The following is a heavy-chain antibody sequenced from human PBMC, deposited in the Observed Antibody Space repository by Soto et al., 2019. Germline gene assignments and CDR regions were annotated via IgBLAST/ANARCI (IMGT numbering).Heavy chain of an antibody. CDR1: GDSVSSNSAA. V-gene: IGHV6-1*01. J-gene: IGHJ6*02. CDR3: ARYSSNWFQTEGMDV. D-gene: IGHD6-13*01. Sequence: SQTLSLTCAISGDSVSSNSAAWNWIRQSPSRGLEWLGRTYYRSKWYNDYAVSVKSRITINPDTSKKQFSLKLTSVTAADTAVYYCARYSSNWFQTEGMDVWGQGTTVTVS. CDR2: TYYRSKWYN.